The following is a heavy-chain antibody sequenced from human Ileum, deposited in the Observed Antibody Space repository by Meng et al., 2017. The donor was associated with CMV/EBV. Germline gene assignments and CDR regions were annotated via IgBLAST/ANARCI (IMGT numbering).Heavy chain of an antibody. J-gene: IGHJ6*02. Sequence: SCEVSGITFSDYYMTWIRQAPGKGLQWVSYISSSGYTIFYEDSVKGRFTISRDNSKNSLYLQMNSLRAEDTAVYFCASLVVVPADYYDYSMDVWGQGTTVTVSS. D-gene: IGHD2-2*01. V-gene: IGHV3-11*01. CDR2: ISSSGYTI. CDR1: GITFSDYY. CDR3: ASLVVVPADYYDYSMDV.